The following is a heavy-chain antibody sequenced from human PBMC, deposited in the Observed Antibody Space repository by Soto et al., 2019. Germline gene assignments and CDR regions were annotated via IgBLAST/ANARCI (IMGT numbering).Heavy chain of an antibody. J-gene: IGHJ5*02. CDR3: ARGRHWFGP. CDR1: GISITSSY. Sequence: SETLSPTCTVSGISITSSYWNWFRQSPGKGLEWIGQISDRGDINYNPPLESRVAISTDTSKNQVSLTLTAVNAADTAVYFCARGRHWFGPWGQGTLVTVSS. V-gene: IGHV4-59*08. CDR2: ISDRGDI.